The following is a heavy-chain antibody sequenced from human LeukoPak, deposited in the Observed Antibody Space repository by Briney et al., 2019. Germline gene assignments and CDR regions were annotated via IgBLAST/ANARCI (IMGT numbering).Heavy chain of an antibody. J-gene: IGHJ4*02. D-gene: IGHD6-19*01. V-gene: IGHV3-23*01. Sequence: GGSLRLSCAASGFTFNSYAMYWVRQAPGKGLERVSGIFGSGGSAHYADSVKGRFTISRDNSKNTVYLQMNSLRAEDTAVYYCAKTTTGYSSGRYPGWPVDYWGQGALVTVSS. CDR2: IFGSGGSA. CDR3: AKTTTGYSSGRYPGWPVDY. CDR1: GFTFNSYA.